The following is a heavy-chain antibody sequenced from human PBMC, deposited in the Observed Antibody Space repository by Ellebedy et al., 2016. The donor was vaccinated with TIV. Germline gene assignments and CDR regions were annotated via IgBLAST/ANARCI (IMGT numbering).Heavy chain of an antibody. Sequence: SVKVSCXASGGTFSSYAISWVRQAPGQGLEWMGGIIPIFGTANYAQKFQGRVTITADESTSTAYMELSSLRSEDTAVYYCARPEYSSSSGAFDIWGQGRMVTVSS. CDR2: IIPIFGTA. D-gene: IGHD6-6*01. CDR1: GGTFSSYA. CDR3: ARPEYSSSSGAFDI. V-gene: IGHV1-69*13. J-gene: IGHJ3*02.